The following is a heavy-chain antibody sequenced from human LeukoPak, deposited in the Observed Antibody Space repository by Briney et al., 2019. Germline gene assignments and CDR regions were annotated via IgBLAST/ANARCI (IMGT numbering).Heavy chain of an antibody. CDR3: ARQDGAAKFFFDY. CDR1: GYSFTSYW. Sequence: GESLKISCKGSGYSFTSYWIAWVRQMPGKGLEWMGIIHPVNSDTRYSPSFQGQVTISVDKSISTAYLQWSSLKASDTAMYYCARQDGAAKFFFDYWSQGTLVTVSS. V-gene: IGHV5-51*01. D-gene: IGHD2-15*01. CDR2: IHPVNSDT. J-gene: IGHJ4*02.